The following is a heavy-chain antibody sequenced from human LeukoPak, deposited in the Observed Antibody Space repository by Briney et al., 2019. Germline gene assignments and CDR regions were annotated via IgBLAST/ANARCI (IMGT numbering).Heavy chain of an antibody. J-gene: IGHJ4*02. D-gene: IGHD6-13*01. Sequence: SETLSLTCTVSGGSISSYYWSWIRQPPGKGLEWIGYIYYSGSTNYNPSLKSRVTISVDTSKNQFSLKLSSVTAADTAVYYCARVVYGSSWYLDYWGQGTLVTVSS. V-gene: IGHV4-59*01. CDR3: ARVVYGSSWYLDY. CDR2: IYYSGST. CDR1: GGSISSYY.